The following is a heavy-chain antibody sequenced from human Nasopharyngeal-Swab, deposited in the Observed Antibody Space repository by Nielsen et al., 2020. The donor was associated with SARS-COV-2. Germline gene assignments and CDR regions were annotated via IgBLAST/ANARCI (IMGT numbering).Heavy chain of an antibody. CDR3: ARDGRFGELLGIGY. CDR1: GFTFSSYG. Sequence: GESLKISCAASGFTFSSYGMHWVRQAPGKGLEWVAVIWYDGSNKYYADSVKGRFTISRDNSKNTLYLQMNSLRAEDTAVYYCARDGRFGELLGIGYWGQGTLVTVSS. CDR2: IWYDGSNK. J-gene: IGHJ4*02. D-gene: IGHD3-10*01. V-gene: IGHV3-33*01.